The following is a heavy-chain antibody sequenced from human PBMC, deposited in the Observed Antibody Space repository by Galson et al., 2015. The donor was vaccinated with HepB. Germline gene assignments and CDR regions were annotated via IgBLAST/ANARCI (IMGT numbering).Heavy chain of an antibody. CDR2: ISPYNGNT. CDR1: GYTFTSYG. CDR3: ARPYYYSSVRYCDY. D-gene: IGHD3-10*01. V-gene: IGHV1-18*01. J-gene: IGHJ4*02. Sequence: SVKVSCKASGYTFTSYGISWVRQAPGQGLEWMGWISPYNGNTDYAQKLQGRVTMTTDTSTSTAYMELRSLRSEDTAVYYCARPYYYSSVRYCDYWCQGTLVNVSS.